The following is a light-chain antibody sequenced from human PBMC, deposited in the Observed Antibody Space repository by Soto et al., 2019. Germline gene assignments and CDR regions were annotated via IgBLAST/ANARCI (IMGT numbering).Light chain of an antibody. Sequence: QSALTQPASVSGSPGQSITISCTGTSSDIGGYNYVSWYQHHPGKAPKLMIYDVMNRPSGVSNRFSGSKPGNTASLTISGLQAEDEADYYCSSYTSSSTLVFGGGTQLTVL. CDR1: SSDIGGYNY. V-gene: IGLV2-14*03. J-gene: IGLJ3*02. CDR2: DVM. CDR3: SSYTSSSTLV.